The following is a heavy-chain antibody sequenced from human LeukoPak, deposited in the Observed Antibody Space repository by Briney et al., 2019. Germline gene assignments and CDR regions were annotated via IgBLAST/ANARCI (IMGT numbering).Heavy chain of an antibody. CDR3: ARGRITMIVVVIRDNWLDP. CDR1: GYTFTGYY. V-gene: IGHV1-2*02. J-gene: IGHJ5*02. D-gene: IGHD3-22*01. CDR2: INPNSGGT. Sequence: ASVKVSCKASGYTFTGYYMHWVRQAPGQGLEWMGWINPNSGGTNYAQKFQGRVTMTRDTSISTAYMELSRLRSDDTAVYYCARGRITMIVVVIRDNWLDPWGQGTLVTVSS.